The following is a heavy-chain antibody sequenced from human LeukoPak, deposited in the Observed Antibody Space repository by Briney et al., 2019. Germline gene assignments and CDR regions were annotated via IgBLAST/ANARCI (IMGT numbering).Heavy chain of an antibody. D-gene: IGHD6-13*01. V-gene: IGHV3-64*01. CDR2: ISSNGDST. CDR3: AKGGVDSSSGYYYYYMDV. CDR1: GFTFSSYA. J-gene: IGHJ6*03. Sequence: TGGSLRLSCAASGFTFSSYAMHWVRQAPGKGLEYVSAISSNGDSTYYANSVKGRFTISRDNSKNTLYLQMNSLRAEDTAVYYCAKGGVDSSSGYYYYYMDVWGKGTTVTISS.